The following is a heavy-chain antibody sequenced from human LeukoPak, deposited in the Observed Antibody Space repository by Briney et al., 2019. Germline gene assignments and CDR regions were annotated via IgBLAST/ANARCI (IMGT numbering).Heavy chain of an antibody. CDR3: ARQGDFWSDFDP. J-gene: IGHJ5*02. Sequence: AGASLQISCQGSGYSFTSYWIGWVRQLPGKGLEWMGIIYPGDSDTRYSPSFQGQVTISADKSISTAYLQWSSLKASDTAMYYCARQGDFWSDFDPWGQGTLVTVSS. CDR1: GYSFTSYW. V-gene: IGHV5-51*01. D-gene: IGHD3-3*01. CDR2: IYPGDSDT.